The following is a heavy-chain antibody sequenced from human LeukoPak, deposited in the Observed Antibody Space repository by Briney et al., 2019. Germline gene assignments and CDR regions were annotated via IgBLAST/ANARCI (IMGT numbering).Heavy chain of an antibody. D-gene: IGHD2-15*01. Sequence: GGSLRLSCAASGFTFSSYAMHWVRQAPGKGLEWVAVISYDGRNKYYAESVKGRFTISRDNSKNTLYLQMNSLRAEDTAVYYCARIVVVAATAHSWFDPWGQGTLVTVSS. CDR3: ARIVVVAATAHSWFDP. CDR2: ISYDGRNK. CDR1: GFTFSSYA. V-gene: IGHV3-30*04. J-gene: IGHJ5*02.